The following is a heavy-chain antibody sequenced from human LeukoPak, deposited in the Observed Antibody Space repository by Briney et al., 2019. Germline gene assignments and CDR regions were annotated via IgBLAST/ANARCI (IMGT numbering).Heavy chain of an antibody. V-gene: IGHV3-23*01. D-gene: IGHD6-6*01. Sequence: GGSLRLSCVASGFTISNSAMSWVRQAPGKGLEWVSAITDSGRGTYYADSVKGRFTISRDNSKNTLYLQMNSLRADDTAVYYCAKEIWLSAPIAARPTYFDYWGQGTLVTVSS. CDR1: GFTISNSA. J-gene: IGHJ4*02. CDR2: ITDSGRGT. CDR3: AKEIWLSAPIAARPTYFDY.